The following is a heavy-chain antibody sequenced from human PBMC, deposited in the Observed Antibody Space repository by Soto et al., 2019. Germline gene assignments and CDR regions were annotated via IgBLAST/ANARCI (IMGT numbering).Heavy chain of an antibody. CDR1: GGSISSGDDF. V-gene: IGHV4-30-4*01. D-gene: IGHD1-20*01. CDR3: DRERAKWKDYYYYGMDV. J-gene: IGHJ6*02. Sequence: QVQLQESGPGLVKPSQTLSLTCTVSGGSISSGDDFWTWIRQPPGKCLEWIGYIYYSGSTYYNPSLKSRLTMSVDTSKNQFSLKLSSVTAAYTAVYYCDRERAKWKDYYYYGMDVWGQGTTVTVAS. CDR2: IYYSGST.